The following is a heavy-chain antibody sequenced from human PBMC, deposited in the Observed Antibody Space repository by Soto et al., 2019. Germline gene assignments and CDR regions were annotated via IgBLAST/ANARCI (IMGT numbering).Heavy chain of an antibody. D-gene: IGHD6-6*01. Sequence: SETLSLTCTVSGGSVSSGSYYWSWIRQPPGKGLEWIGYIYYSGSTNYNPSLKSRGTITVDTSKNQFSLKLRSVTAADTAVYYCARGSKGWQLATYYYYGMDVWGQGTTVTVSS. CDR2: IYYSGST. CDR3: ARGSKGWQLATYYYYGMDV. J-gene: IGHJ6*02. CDR1: GGSVSSGSYY. V-gene: IGHV4-61*01.